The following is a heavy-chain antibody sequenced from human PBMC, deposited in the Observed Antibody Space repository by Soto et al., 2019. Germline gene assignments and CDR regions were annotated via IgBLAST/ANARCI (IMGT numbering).Heavy chain of an antibody. D-gene: IGHD2-15*01. CDR3: ANAGYCSGGSCYGMDV. CDR1: GGSISSYY. J-gene: IGHJ6*02. Sequence: SETLSLTCTVSGGSISSYYWSWIRQPPGKGLEWIGYIYYSGSTNYNPSLKSRVTISVDTSKNQFSLKLSSVTAADTAMYYCANAGYCSGGSCYGMDVWGQGTTVTVSS. CDR2: IYYSGST. V-gene: IGHV4-59*01.